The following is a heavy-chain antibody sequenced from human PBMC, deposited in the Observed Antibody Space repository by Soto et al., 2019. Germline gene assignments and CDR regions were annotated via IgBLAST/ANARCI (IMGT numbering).Heavy chain of an antibody. V-gene: IGHV4-30-2*01. Sequence: SETLSLTCAVSGGPISGGGFSWSWIRQPPGKGLEWIGYILHTGGTQYNPSLKSRVSMSVDKSKNQFSLHLTSVTAADTAVYYCARLQFGEGFDYWGQGALVTVSS. CDR1: GGPISGGGFS. CDR3: ARLQFGEGFDY. CDR2: ILHTGGT. D-gene: IGHD3-10*01. J-gene: IGHJ4*02.